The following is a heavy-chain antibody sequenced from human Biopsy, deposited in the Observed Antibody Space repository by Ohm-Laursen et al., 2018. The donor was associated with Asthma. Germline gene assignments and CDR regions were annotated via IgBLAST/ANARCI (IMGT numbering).Heavy chain of an antibody. J-gene: IGHJ6*02. CDR1: SGSGGYMRSGNYY. CDR2: IYYSGTT. D-gene: IGHD6-13*01. CDR3: VRGSSSWHHGPFHYYYGLDV. Sequence: SETLSLTCSLSSGSGGYMRSGNYYWGWIRQPPGKGLEWIESIYYSGTTYYNPSLESRVTVSADTSKNKFPLKLTSVTAADTAVYYCVRGSSSWHHGPFHYYYGLDVWDQGTTATVSS. V-gene: IGHV4-39*01.